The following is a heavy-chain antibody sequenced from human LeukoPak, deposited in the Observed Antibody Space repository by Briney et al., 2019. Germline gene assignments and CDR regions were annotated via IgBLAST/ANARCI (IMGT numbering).Heavy chain of an antibody. J-gene: IGHJ4*02. D-gene: IGHD6-13*01. CDR2: INPNSGGT. V-gene: IGHV1-2*02. CDR1: GYTFTGYY. CDR3: ARLGNSSHPYFDY. Sequence: ASVKVSCKASGYTFTGYYMHWVQQAPGQGLEWMGWINPNSGGTNYVQKFQGRVTMTRDTSISTAYMDLRGLRSDDTAIYYCARLGNSSHPYFDYWGQGTLVTVSS.